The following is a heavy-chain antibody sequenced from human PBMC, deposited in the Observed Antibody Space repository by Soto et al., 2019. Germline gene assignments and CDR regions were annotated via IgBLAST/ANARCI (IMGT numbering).Heavy chain of an antibody. J-gene: IGHJ5*02. CDR1: GFTLSSSS. V-gene: IGHV1-58*02. CDR3: LAEEAGTHPYKSFDP. D-gene: IGHD1-20*01. Sequence: SVKVSSMASGFTLSSSSIQPVQQSRGQSLEWIGWIVVGNDNTEYAQKFQERVTIAREMSTSTAYKEMSNLRSEVTAVYYLLAEEAGTHPYKSFDPCGWGTMATVS. CDR2: IVVGNDNT.